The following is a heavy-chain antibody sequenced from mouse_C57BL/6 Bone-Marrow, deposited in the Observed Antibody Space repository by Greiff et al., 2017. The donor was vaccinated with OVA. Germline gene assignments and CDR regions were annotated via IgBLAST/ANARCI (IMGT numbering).Heavy chain of an antibody. CDR3: ARFYYYVSIRGAFAY. CDR1: GYTFTSYW. J-gene: IGHJ3*01. CDR2: IYPSDSET. V-gene: IGHV1-61*01. Sequence: QVQLQQPGAELVRPGSSVKLSCKASGYTFTSYWMDWVKQRPGQGLEWIGNIYPSDSETHYNQKFKDKATLTVDKHSSTAYMQLSSLTSEDSAVYYCARFYYYVSIRGAFAYWGQGTLVTVSA. D-gene: IGHD1-1*01.